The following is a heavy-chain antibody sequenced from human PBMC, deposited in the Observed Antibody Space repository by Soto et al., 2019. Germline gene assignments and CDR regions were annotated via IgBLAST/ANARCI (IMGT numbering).Heavy chain of an antibody. V-gene: IGHV3-30-3*01. CDR2: ISYDGSNK. Sequence: QVQLVESGGGVVQPGRSLRLSCAASGFTVSSYAMHWVRQAPGKGLEWVAVISYDGSNKYYADSVKGRFTISRDNSKNTLYLQMNSLRAEDTAVYYWARDREGGWLEISHYFDYWGQGTLVTVSS. CDR3: ARDREGGWLEISHYFDY. J-gene: IGHJ4*02. CDR1: GFTVSSYA. D-gene: IGHD6-19*01.